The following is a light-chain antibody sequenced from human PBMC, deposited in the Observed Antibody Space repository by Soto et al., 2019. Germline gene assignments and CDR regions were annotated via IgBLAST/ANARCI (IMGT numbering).Light chain of an antibody. J-gene: IGLJ1*01. V-gene: IGLV2-14*01. CDR3: CSYTSSTNDV. CDR1: SSDISIYNY. Sequence: QSVLTQPDSVSGSPGQSITISCTGTSSDISIYNYVSWYQQHPGKAPKLIIYEVSNRPSGISNRFSGAKSGNTASLTISGLQVEDEADYYCCSYTSSTNDVFGAGTKVTVL. CDR2: EVS.